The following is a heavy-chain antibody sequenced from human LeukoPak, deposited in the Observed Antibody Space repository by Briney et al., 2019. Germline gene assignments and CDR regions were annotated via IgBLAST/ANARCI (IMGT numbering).Heavy chain of an antibody. V-gene: IGHV3-23*01. CDR3: AKDHGYYYDISGYYGLFYY. Sequence: PGGSLRLSCAASGFTFSSYAMSWVRQAPGKGLEWVSAISGSGGSTYYADSVKGRFTISRDNSKNTLYLQMNSLRAEDSAVYYCAKDHGYYYDISGYYGLFYYWVQGTLVTVSS. CDR1: GFTFSSYA. D-gene: IGHD3-22*01. CDR2: ISGSGGST. J-gene: IGHJ4*02.